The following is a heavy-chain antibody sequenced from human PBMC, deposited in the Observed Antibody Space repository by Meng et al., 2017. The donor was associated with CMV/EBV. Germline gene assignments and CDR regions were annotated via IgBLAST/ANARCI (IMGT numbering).Heavy chain of an antibody. CDR2: INPNSGGT. CDR3: ARSAPYCSGGSCFFY. CDR1: GYTFTGYY. J-gene: IGHJ4*02. D-gene: IGHD2-15*01. Sequence: ASVKVSCKASGYTFTGYYMHWVRQAPGQGLEWMGWINPNSGGTNYAQKFQGRVTMTRDTSIGTAYMELSRLRSDDTAVYYCARSAPYCSGGSCFFYWGQGTLVTVSS. V-gene: IGHV1-2*02.